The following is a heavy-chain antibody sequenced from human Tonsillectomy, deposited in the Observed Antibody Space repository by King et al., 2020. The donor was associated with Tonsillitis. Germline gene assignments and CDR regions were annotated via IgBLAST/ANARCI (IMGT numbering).Heavy chain of an antibody. CDR1: GFTFSSYG. CDR3: AITFWSGYYSASNWFDP. D-gene: IGHD3-3*01. Sequence: QLVQSGGGVVQPGRSLRLSCAASGFTFSSYGMHWVRQAPGKGLEWVAVISYDGSNKYYADSVKGRFTISRDNSKNTLYLQMNSLRAEDTALYYCAITFWSGYYSASNWFDPWGQGTLVTVSS. CDR2: ISYDGSNK. V-gene: IGHV3-30*03. J-gene: IGHJ5*02.